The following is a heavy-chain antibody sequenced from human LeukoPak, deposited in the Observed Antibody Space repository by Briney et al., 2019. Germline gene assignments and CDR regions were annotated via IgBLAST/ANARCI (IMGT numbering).Heavy chain of an antibody. D-gene: IGHD3-3*01. V-gene: IGHV4-34*01. CDR1: GGSFSGYY. CDR3: ARARRDSGYYKVDY. Sequence: SETLSLTCAVYGGSFSGYYWSWIRQPPGKGLEWIGEINHSGSANYNPSLKSRVTLSIDKSENQFSLNLNSVTAADTAVYYCARARRDSGYYKVDYWGQGTLVTVSS. CDR2: INHSGSA. J-gene: IGHJ4*02.